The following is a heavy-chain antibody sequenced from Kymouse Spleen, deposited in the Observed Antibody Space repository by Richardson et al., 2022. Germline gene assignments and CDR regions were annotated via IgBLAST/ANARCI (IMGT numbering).Heavy chain of an antibody. V-gene: IGHV3-30*18. Sequence: QVQLVESGGGVVQPGRSLRLSCAASGFTFSSYGMHWVRQAPGKGLEWVAVISYDGSNKYYADSVKGRFTISRDNSKNTLYLQMNSLRAEDTAVYYCAKDQELVFDYWGQGTLVTVSS. CDR2: ISYDGSNK. CDR1: GFTFSSYG. J-gene: IGHJ4*02. D-gene: IGHD6-6*01. CDR3: AKDQELVFDY.